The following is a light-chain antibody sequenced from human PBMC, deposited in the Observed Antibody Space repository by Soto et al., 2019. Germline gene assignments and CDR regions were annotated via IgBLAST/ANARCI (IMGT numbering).Light chain of an antibody. CDR3: QQRYNWPPT. CDR1: QSVSSY. J-gene: IGKJ4*01. Sequence: EIVMTESPVTLSVSPGERATLSCRASQSVSSYLAWYQQKPGQAPRLLIYGASTRATGIPARFSGSGSGTDFALTISSLEPEDFAVYYCQQRYNWPPTFGGGTKWIS. CDR2: GAS. V-gene: IGKV3-11*01.